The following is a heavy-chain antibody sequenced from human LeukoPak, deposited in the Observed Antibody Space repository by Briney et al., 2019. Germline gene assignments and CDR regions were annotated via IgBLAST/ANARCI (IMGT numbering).Heavy chain of an antibody. CDR3: ARDPTTVTTIFDS. V-gene: IGHV4-59*12. CDR2: IYYSGST. CDR1: GGSISSYY. J-gene: IGHJ4*02. D-gene: IGHD4-17*01. Sequence: SETLSLTCTVSGGSISSYYWSWIRQPPGKGLEWIGYIYYSGSTYYNPSLKSRLSMSGDTSRNQLSLKLSSVTAADTAVYYCARDPTTVTTIFDSWGQGILVTVSS.